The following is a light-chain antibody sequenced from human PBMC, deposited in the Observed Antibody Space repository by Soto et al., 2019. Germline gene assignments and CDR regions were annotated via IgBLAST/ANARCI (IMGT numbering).Light chain of an antibody. V-gene: IGKV3-15*01. Sequence: EIVMTQSPATLSVSPGERATLSCRASQSVSRNLAWYQQKPGQAPRLLIYGASTRATGVPARFSGSGSATDFPLTISRLQSEDVAAYYCQQYNNWPPWTFSQGTKVEIK. CDR1: QSVSRN. CDR2: GAS. CDR3: QQYNNWPPWT. J-gene: IGKJ1*01.